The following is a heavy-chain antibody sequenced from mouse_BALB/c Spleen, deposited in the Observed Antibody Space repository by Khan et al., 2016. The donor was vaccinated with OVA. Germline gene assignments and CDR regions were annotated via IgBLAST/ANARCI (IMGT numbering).Heavy chain of an antibody. CDR2: VSTGGGST. CDR3: TRLDYYYDSEGLAY. V-gene: IGHV5-6*01. D-gene: IGHD1-1*01. J-gene: IGHJ3*01. CDR1: GFTFSTYG. Sequence: EVELVESGGDLVKPGGSLKLSCAASGFTFSTYGMSWVRQTPDKRLEWVATVSTGGGSTYYPDSVTGRFTISRDNAKNTLYLQMSGLKSEETAMFYCTRLDYYYDSEGLAYWGQGTLVTVSA.